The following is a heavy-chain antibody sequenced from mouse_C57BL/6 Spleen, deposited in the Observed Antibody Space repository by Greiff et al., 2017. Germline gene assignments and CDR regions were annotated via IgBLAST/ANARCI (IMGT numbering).Heavy chain of an antibody. D-gene: IGHD1-1*01. CDR1: GYTFTSYW. CDR3: ARPGVVGRYFDY. Sequence: VQLQQPGAELVKPGASVKLSCKASGYTFTSYWMQWVKQRPGQGLEWSGEIDPSDSYTNYNQKFKGKATLTVDTSSSTAYMQLSSLTSEDSAVYYCARPGVVGRYFDYWGQGTTLTVSS. J-gene: IGHJ2*01. CDR2: IDPSDSYT. V-gene: IGHV1-50*01.